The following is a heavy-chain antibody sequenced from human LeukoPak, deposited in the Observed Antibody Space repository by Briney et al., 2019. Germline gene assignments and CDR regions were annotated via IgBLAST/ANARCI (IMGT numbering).Heavy chain of an antibody. Sequence: GGSLRLSCAASGFTFSSYDMHWVRQATGKGLEWVSAIGTAGDTYYPGSVKGRFTISRENAKNSLYLQMSSLRAGDTAVYYCARDSNYYGMDVWGQGTTVTVSS. CDR2: IGTAGDT. V-gene: IGHV3-13*04. CDR1: GFTFSSYD. J-gene: IGHJ6*02. CDR3: ARDSNYYGMDV.